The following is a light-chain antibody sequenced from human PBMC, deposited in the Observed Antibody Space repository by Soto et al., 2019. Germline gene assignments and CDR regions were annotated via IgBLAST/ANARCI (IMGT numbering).Light chain of an antibody. CDR2: GDS. V-gene: IGLV1-40*01. CDR3: QSYDSLSGYV. Sequence: QSVLTQSPSVSGAPGQRVTISCTGSSSNIGANYVVHWYQQLPGTAPKLLIYGDSNRPSGIPDRFSGSKSGTSASLAITGLQAEDEGDYYCQSYDSLSGYVFGTGTKVTVL. CDR1: SSNIGANYV. J-gene: IGLJ1*01.